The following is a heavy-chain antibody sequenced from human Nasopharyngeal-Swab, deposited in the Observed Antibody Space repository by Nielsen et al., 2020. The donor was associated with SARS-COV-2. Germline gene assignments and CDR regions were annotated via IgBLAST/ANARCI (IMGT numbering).Heavy chain of an antibody. D-gene: IGHD1-1*01. CDR1: GGSFSGYY. CDR3: AREGSTTGTTSAQHYYYYYYMDV. V-gene: IGHV4-34*01. Sequence: SETLSLTCAVYGGSFSGYYWSWIRQPPGKGLEWIGEINHSGSTNYNPSLKSRVTISVDTSKNQFSLKLSSVTAADTAVYYCAREGSTTGTTSAQHYYYYYYMDVWGKGTTVTVSS. CDR2: INHSGST. J-gene: IGHJ6*03.